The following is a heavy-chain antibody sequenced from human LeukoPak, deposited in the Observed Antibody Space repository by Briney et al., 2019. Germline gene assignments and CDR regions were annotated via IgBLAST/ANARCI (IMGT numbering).Heavy chain of an antibody. Sequence: GASVTVSCKASGYSFTVYYMHWVRQAPGQGLEWMGWINPNSGGTNYAQKFQGRVTMTTDTSTSTAYMELRSLRSDDTAVYYRARVVGATRGTGLDYWGQGTLVTVSS. D-gene: IGHD1-26*01. V-gene: IGHV1-2*02. CDR1: GYSFTVYY. CDR2: INPNSGGT. CDR3: ARVVGATRGTGLDY. J-gene: IGHJ4*02.